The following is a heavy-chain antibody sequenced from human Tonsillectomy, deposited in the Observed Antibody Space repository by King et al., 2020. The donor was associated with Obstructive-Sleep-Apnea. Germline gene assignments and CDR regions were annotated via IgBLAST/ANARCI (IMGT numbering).Heavy chain of an antibody. V-gene: IGHV3-23*04. Sequence: VQLVESGGGLVQPGGSLRLSCAASGFTFSSYAMSGVRQAPGKGLERVSIISGSGDSRHYADSVNGRFTISRDNSQNTLYLQMNSLSAEDTAVYYCRKDLFGGDAFPAGDYWGQGILVTVSS. CDR1: GFTFSSYA. J-gene: IGHJ4*02. CDR2: ISGSGDSR. D-gene: IGHD3-16*01. CDR3: RKDLFGGDAFPAGDY.